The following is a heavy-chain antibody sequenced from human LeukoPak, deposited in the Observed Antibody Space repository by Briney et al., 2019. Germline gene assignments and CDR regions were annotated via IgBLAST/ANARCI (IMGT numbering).Heavy chain of an antibody. CDR2: ISSSGTTM. Sequence: GGSLRLSCAASGFTFSRYEMNWVRQAPGKGLEWVSYISSSGTTMYYADSVKGRFTLSRDNAKNSLYLQMNSLRAEDTAVYYCARDYYYMDVWGKGTTVTISS. V-gene: IGHV3-48*03. CDR1: GFTFSRYE. CDR3: ARDYYYMDV. J-gene: IGHJ6*03.